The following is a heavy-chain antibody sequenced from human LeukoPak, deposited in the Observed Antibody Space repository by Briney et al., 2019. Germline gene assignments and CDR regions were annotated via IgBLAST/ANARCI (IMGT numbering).Heavy chain of an antibody. J-gene: IGHJ4*02. V-gene: IGHV3-13*01. CDR2: LASGSQT. D-gene: IGHD5-18*01. Sequence: PGGSLRLSCTASGLTLGRHDMHWVRQTTGEGLEWVAALASGSQTFYAGSVKGRFTVSREDAKNSLYLQMNSLRAGDTAVYYCVREARGYHYTYFDYWGQGTLVTVSS. CDR3: VREARGYHYTYFDY. CDR1: GLTLGRHD.